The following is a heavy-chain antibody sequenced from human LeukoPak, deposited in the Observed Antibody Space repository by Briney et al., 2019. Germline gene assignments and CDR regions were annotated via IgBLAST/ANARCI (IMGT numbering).Heavy chain of an antibody. D-gene: IGHD3-16*02. CDR3: ARGEGDYVWGSYRFGSSQFDY. Sequence: SETLSLTCTVSGGSISSYYWSWIRQPPGKGLEWIGYIYYSGSTNYNPPLKSRVTISVDTSKNQFSLKLSSVTAADTAAYYCARGEGDYVWGSYRFGSSQFDYWGQGTLVTVSS. V-gene: IGHV4-59*01. CDR2: IYYSGST. CDR1: GGSISSYY. J-gene: IGHJ4*02.